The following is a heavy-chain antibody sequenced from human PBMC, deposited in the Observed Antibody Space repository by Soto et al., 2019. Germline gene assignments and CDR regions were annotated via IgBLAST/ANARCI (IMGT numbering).Heavy chain of an antibody. CDR2: ISYDGSNK. Sequence: PGGSLRLSCAASGFAFSGYAMHWVRQAPGKGLEWVTVISYDGSNKYYADSVKGRFTISRDNSKNTLYLQMNSPRAEDTAVYYCARGDYHDTSGPFSDAFDVWGQGTMVT. J-gene: IGHJ3*01. CDR1: GFAFSGYA. CDR3: ARGDYHDTSGPFSDAFDV. D-gene: IGHD3-22*01. V-gene: IGHV3-30-3*01.